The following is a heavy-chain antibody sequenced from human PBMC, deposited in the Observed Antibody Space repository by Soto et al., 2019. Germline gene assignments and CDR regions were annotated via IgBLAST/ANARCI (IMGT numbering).Heavy chain of an antibody. J-gene: IGHJ1*01. CDR1: GFTFSHAW. D-gene: IGHD3-16*02. CDR3: TTDHARHYDYVWGSYRYTEYFQY. CDR2: IKSKTDGGTT. V-gene: IGHV3-15*02. Sequence: EVQVVESGGALVKPGGSLRLSCAASGFTFSHAWMSWVRQAPGKGLEWVGRIKSKTDGGTTDYTAPVKGRFTISRDDSKNTLYLQMNSLNIEDTAVYYCTTDHARHYDYVWGSYRYTEYFQYWGQGTLVTVSS.